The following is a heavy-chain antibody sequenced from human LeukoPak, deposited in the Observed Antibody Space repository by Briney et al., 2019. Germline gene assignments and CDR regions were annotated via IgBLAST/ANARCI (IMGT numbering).Heavy chain of an antibody. V-gene: IGHV3-23*01. J-gene: IGHJ4*02. D-gene: IGHD6-13*01. Sequence: PGGSLRLSCAASGSTFSSYAMSWVRQAPGKGLEWVSSISGSGGSTDYADSVKGRFTISRDNSKNTLYLQMNILRAEDTAVYFCAKGIQQLDNSDYWGQGTLVTVSS. CDR2: ISGSGGST. CDR1: GSTFSSYA. CDR3: AKGIQQLDNSDY.